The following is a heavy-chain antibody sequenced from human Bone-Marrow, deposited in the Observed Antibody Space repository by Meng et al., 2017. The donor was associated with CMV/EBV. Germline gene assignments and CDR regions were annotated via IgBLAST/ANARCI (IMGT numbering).Heavy chain of an antibody. D-gene: IGHD6-19*01. Sequence: GESLKISCAASGFTFSSYTMHWVRQAPGKGLEWVAVISYDGGNKYYADSVKGRFTISRDHSKNTLYLQMNSLRPDDTAVYYCARAYTSGWSLCFEYWGQGTLVTVSS. CDR3: ARAYTSGWSLCFEY. CDR1: GFTFSSYT. CDR2: ISYDGGNK. J-gene: IGHJ4*02. V-gene: IGHV3-30*04.